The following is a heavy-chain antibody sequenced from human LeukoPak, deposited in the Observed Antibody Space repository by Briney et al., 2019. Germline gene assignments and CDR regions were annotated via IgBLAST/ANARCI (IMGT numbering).Heavy chain of an antibody. CDR3: ARSSWFGELSSFDP. Sequence: SETLSLTRTVSGGSISSYYWSWIRQPPGKGLEWIGYIYYSGSTNYNPSLKSRVTISVDTSKNQFSLKLSSVTAADTAVYYCARSSWFGELSSFDPWGQGTLVTVSS. V-gene: IGHV4-59*01. CDR2: IYYSGST. CDR1: GGSISSYY. D-gene: IGHD3-10*01. J-gene: IGHJ5*02.